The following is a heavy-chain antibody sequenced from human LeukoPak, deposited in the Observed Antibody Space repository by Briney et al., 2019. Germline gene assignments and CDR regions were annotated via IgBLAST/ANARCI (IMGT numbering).Heavy chain of an antibody. CDR3: ARESCSGGNCPYGMDV. V-gene: IGHV6-1*01. D-gene: IGHD2-15*01. CDR2: TYYRSKWYN. CDR1: GDSVSSNSAT. Sequence: SQTLSLTCVISGDSVSSNSATWNWIRQSPSRGLEWLGRTYYRSKWYNDYIVSVKSRTTINPDTSKNQFSLQLNSVTPEDTAVYYCARESCSGGNCPYGMDVWGQGTTVTVSS. J-gene: IGHJ6*02.